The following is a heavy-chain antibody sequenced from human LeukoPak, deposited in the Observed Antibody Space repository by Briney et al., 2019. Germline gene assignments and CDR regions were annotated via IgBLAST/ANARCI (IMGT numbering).Heavy chain of an antibody. CDR3: ARGQFQRDY. Sequence: PSQTLSLTCAVSGDSINSLDLWSWVRQPPGKGLEWIREINHSGRTNYNPSLKSRVTISVDTSKNQFSLNLRSVAAADTAVYYCARGQFQRDYWGQGTLVTVSS. CDR2: INHSGRT. J-gene: IGHJ4*02. D-gene: IGHD6-25*01. V-gene: IGHV4-4*02. CDR1: GDSINSLDL.